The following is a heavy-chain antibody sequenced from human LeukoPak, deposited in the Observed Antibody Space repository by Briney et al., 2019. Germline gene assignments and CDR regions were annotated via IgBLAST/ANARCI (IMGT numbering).Heavy chain of an antibody. J-gene: IGHJ4*02. V-gene: IGHV1-46*01. CDR2: INPSDGST. D-gene: IGHD3-22*01. Sequence: GASVKISCKASADTFTNYYKHWVRQAPGQGLEWMGLINPSDGSTTYAQKFQGRITMTRDMSTSAVYVELSSLKSDDTAVYFRARDGGLGTMIGYFDSWGQGTLVTVSS. CDR3: ARDGGLGTMIGYFDS. CDR1: ADTFTNYY.